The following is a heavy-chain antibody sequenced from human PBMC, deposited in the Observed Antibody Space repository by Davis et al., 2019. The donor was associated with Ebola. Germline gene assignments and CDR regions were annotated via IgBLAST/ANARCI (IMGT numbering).Heavy chain of an antibody. Sequence: PGGSLRLSCAASGFTFSSYWMSWVRQAPGKGLEWVANIKQDGSEKYYVDSVKGRFTISRDNAKNSLYLEMISLRDEDTAVYYCARDPDGYCSSSRCSLYYGMDVWGQGTTVTVSS. CDR1: GFTFSSYW. J-gene: IGHJ6*02. CDR2: IKQDGSEK. CDR3: ARDPDGYCSSSRCSLYYGMDV. D-gene: IGHD2-2*01. V-gene: IGHV3-7*01.